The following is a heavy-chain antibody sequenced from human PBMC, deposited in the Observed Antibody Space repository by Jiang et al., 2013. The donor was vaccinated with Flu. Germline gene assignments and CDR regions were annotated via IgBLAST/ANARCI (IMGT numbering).Heavy chain of an antibody. V-gene: IGHV4-59*01. J-gene: IGHJ4*02. CDR2: IYYSGST. CDR3: ARARSYLYYFDY. Sequence: GSGLVKPSETLSLTCTVSGGSISSYYWSWIRQPPGKGLEWIGYIYYSGSTNYNPSLKSRVTISVDTSKNQFSLKLSSVTAADTAVYYCARARSYLYYFDYWGQGTLVTVSS. CDR1: GGSISSYY.